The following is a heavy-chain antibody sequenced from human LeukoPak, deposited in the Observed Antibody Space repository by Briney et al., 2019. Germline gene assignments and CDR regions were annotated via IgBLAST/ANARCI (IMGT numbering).Heavy chain of an antibody. CDR1: GYTFASYD. Sequence: APVKVSCKASGYTFASYDINWVRQATGQGLEWMGWMNPNSGNTGYAQKFQGRVTMTRNTSISTAYMELSSLRSEDTAVYYCARVPGYSYGYLYYFDYWGQGTLVTVSS. V-gene: IGHV1-8*01. CDR2: MNPNSGNT. D-gene: IGHD5-18*01. J-gene: IGHJ4*02. CDR3: ARVPGYSYGYLYYFDY.